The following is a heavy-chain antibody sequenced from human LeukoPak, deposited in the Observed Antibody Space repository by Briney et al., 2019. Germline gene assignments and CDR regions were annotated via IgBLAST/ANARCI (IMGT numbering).Heavy chain of an antibody. CDR3: ATRGAVGFDY. Sequence: ASVKVSCKASGYTFTRYYMHWVRQAPGQGLEWMGIINPSGGSTSYAQKFQGRVTMTRDMSTSTVYMELSSLRPEDTSMYYCATRGAVGFDYWGQGTLVTVSS. CDR1: GYTFTRYY. J-gene: IGHJ4*02. V-gene: IGHV1-46*01. CDR2: INPSGGST. D-gene: IGHD6-19*01.